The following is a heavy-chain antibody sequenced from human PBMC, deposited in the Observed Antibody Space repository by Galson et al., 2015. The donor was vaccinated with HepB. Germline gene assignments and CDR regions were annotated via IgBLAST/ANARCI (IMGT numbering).Heavy chain of an antibody. Sequence: QSGAEVKKPGESLRISCKVSGYTLTELSMHWVRQAPGKGLEWMGGFDPEDGETIYAQKFQGRVTMTEDTSTDTAYMELSSLRSEDTAVYYCASYKAIFGVVIYPYDAFDIWGQGTMVTVSS. J-gene: IGHJ3*02. CDR2: FDPEDGET. CDR1: GYTLTELS. CDR3: ASYKAIFGVVIYPYDAFDI. D-gene: IGHD3-3*01. V-gene: IGHV1-24*01.